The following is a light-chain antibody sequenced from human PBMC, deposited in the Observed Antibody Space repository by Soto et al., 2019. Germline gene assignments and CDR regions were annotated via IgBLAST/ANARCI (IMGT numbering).Light chain of an antibody. V-gene: IGLV2-8*01. CDR3: SSYTGSNNYV. J-gene: IGLJ1*01. CDR1: SSDVGGYNY. CDR2: EVS. Sequence: QSVLTQPPSASGSPGQSVTISCTGTSSDVGGYNYVSWYQQHPGKAPKLMIYEVSKRPSGVPDRFSGSKSGNTASLTVSGLQAEDEADYYCSSYTGSNNYVFGTGIKVIVL.